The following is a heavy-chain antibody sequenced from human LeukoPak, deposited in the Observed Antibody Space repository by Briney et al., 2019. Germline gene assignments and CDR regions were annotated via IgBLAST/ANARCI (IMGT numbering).Heavy chain of an antibody. CDR3: ARGKMPIGSGSYYIGPYYYYMDG. V-gene: IGHV4-34*01. Sequence: PSETLSLTCAVYGGSFSGYYLSWIRQPPGKGLEWIWEINHSGSTNYNPSLKSRVTISVDTSKIQFSMKLSSVTAADTAVYYCARGKMPIGSGSYYIGPYYYYMDGWGKGTTVTVSS. CDR1: GGSFSGYY. D-gene: IGHD3-10*01. J-gene: IGHJ6*03. CDR2: INHSGST.